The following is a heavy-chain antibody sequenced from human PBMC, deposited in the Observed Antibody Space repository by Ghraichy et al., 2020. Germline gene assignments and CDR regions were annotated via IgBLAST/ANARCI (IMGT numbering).Heavy chain of an antibody. CDR2: ITSSSRTI. CDR1: GFTFSGFN. CDR3: ARASKVVRFYYYDGMDI. D-gene: IGHD4-23*01. Sequence: RGSLRLSCVASGFTFSGFNMNWVRQSPGKGLEWLSYITSSSRTIFYADSVKGRFTISRDNAQNSLYLQMNSLRDEDTAIYYCARASKVVRFYYYDGMDIWGQGTTVTVSS. J-gene: IGHJ6*02. V-gene: IGHV3-48*02.